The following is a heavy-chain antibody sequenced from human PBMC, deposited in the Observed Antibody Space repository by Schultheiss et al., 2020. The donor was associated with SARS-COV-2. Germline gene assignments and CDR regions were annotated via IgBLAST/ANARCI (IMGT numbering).Heavy chain of an antibody. CDR3: ARTTQVVVAAIYYYYGMDV. D-gene: IGHD2-15*01. CDR1: GGSFSGYY. J-gene: IGHJ6*02. V-gene: IGHV4-34*01. Sequence: SETLSLTCAVYGGSFSGYYWSWIRQPPGKGLEWIGEINHSGSTNYNPSLKSRVTISVDTSKNQFSLKLSSVTAADTAVYYCARTTQVVVAAIYYYYGMDVWGQGTTVTVSS. CDR2: INHSGST.